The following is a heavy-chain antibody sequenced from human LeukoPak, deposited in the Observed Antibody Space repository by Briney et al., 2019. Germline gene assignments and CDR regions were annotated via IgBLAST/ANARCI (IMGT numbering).Heavy chain of an antibody. D-gene: IGHD6-13*01. CDR2: ISGSGGST. V-gene: IGHV3-23*01. CDR1: GFTFSSYA. Sequence: GGSLRLSCAASGFTFSSYAMSWVRQAPGKGLEWVSAISGSGGSTYYADSVKGRFTISRDNSKNTLYLQMNSLRAEDTAVYYCAKSGDSSSWYYYYYMDVWGKGTTVTVSS. CDR3: AKSGDSSSWYYYYYMDV. J-gene: IGHJ6*03.